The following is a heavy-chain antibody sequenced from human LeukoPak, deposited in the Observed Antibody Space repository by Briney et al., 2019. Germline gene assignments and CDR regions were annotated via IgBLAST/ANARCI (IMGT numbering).Heavy chain of an antibody. D-gene: IGHD3-3*01. CDR2: ISTSGST. J-gene: IGHJ3*02. CDR1: GGSVSTYY. Sequence: SETLSLTCTVSGGSVSTYYWSWIRQSAGKGLEWIGHISTSGSTTYNPSLKSRVTMSVDTSKNQFSLKLSSVTAADTAVYYCARESSTYYDFWSAQGPDAFDIWGQGTMVTVS. V-gene: IGHV4-4*07. CDR3: ARESSTYYDFWSAQGPDAFDI.